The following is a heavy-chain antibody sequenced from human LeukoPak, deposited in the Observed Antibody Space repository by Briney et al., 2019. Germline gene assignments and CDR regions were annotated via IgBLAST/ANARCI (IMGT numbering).Heavy chain of an antibody. CDR3: ARDRRWLRFHGFDI. J-gene: IGHJ3*02. CDR2: IYYSGST. CDR1: GGSISNGDYY. D-gene: IGHD5-12*01. V-gene: IGHV4-30-4*08. Sequence: SETLSLTCTVSGGSISNGDYYWTWIRQHPGKGLEWIGYIYYSGSTYYNPSLKSRVVISVDTSKNQFSLKLNSVTAADTAVYYCARDRRWLRFHGFDIWGQGTMVTVSS.